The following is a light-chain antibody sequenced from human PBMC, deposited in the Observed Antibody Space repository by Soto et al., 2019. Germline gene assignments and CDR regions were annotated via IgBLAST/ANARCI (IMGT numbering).Light chain of an antibody. CDR2: GAS. V-gene: IGKV3-15*01. Sequence: EIVMTQSPATLSVSPGERATLSCRASQSVSNNLAWYQQKPGQAPRLLIYGASTRATGIPARFSGSGSGTEFTLTISSLLSEDFAVYYCQHYNNWPPWTFGQGTKVEIE. CDR3: QHYNNWPPWT. J-gene: IGKJ1*01. CDR1: QSVSNN.